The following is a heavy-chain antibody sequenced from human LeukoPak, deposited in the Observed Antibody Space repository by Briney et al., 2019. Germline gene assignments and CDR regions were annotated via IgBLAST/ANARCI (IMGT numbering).Heavy chain of an antibody. CDR2: ISGGGGAT. D-gene: IGHD1-1*01. CDR3: AKDRRGNAPRGAFDI. Sequence: GRSLRLSCAASGFTFSSYAMHWVRQAPGKGLEWVSAISGGGGATFYADSVKGRFTISRDNSKNTLYLQMNGLRAEDTAVYYCAKDRRGNAPRGAFDIWGQGTMVTVSS. J-gene: IGHJ3*02. CDR1: GFTFSSYA. V-gene: IGHV3-23*01.